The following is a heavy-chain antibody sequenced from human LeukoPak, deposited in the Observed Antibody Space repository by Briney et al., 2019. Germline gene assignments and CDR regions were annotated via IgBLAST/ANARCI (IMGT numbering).Heavy chain of an antibody. D-gene: IGHD2-8*02. Sequence: SETLSLTCSVSTGAINNYYWTWIRQAAGKGLEWIGRFDSRGIKYNPSFNSRVTISLNTSKNQVSLNLNSVTAADTAIYFCARRVLVSGVYAFDMWGQGTMVTVSS. CDR1: TGAINNYY. CDR3: ARRVLVSGVYAFDM. J-gene: IGHJ3*02. V-gene: IGHV4-4*07. CDR2: FDSRGI.